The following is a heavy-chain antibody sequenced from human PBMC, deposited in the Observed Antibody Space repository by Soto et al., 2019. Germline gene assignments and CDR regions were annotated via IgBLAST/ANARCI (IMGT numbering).Heavy chain of an antibody. CDR1: GGTFSSYA. CDR3: AREWGVEQLVLVSWFDP. J-gene: IGHJ5*02. V-gene: IGHV1-69*13. D-gene: IGHD6-6*01. CDR2: IIPIFGTA. Sequence: SVKVSCKASGGTFSSYAISWVRQAPGQGLEWMGGIIPIFGTANYAQKFQGRVTITADESTSTAYMELSSLRSEDTAVYYRAREWGVEQLVLVSWFDPWGQGTLVTVSS.